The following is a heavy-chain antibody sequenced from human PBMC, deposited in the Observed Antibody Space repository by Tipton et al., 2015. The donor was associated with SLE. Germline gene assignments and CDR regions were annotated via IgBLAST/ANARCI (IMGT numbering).Heavy chain of an antibody. J-gene: IGHJ4*02. V-gene: IGHV3-7*01. D-gene: IGHD3-3*01. Sequence: GSLRLSCTASAFSVSRDYRSWVRQAPGKGLEWVANIKQDGSEKYYVDSVKGRFTISRDNAKNSMWLQMNSLRAEDTAVYYCARDQGRFQSYFDYWGQGTLVTVSS. CDR1: AFSVSRDY. CDR3: ARDQGRFQSYFDY. CDR2: IKQDGSEK.